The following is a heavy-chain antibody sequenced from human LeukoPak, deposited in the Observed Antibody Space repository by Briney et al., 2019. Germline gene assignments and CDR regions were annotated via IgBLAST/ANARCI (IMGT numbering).Heavy chain of an antibody. V-gene: IGHV4-4*02. CDR3: ARQPALTHSHFDY. Sequence: SGTLSLTCAVSGGSISTNNWWSWVRQPPGKGLEWIGEIYHTGSTNYSPSLRSRVTMSIDKSNNQFSLNLNSVTAADTAVYYCARQPALTHSHFDYWGQGTQVTVSS. J-gene: IGHJ4*02. CDR2: IYHTGST. CDR1: GGSISTNNW.